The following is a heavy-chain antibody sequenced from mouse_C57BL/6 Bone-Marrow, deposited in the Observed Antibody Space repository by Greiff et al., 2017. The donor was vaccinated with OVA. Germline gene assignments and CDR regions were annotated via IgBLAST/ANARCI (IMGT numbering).Heavy chain of an antibody. Sequence: EVKLVESGGGLVKPGGSLKLSCAASGFTFSDYGMHWVRQAPEKGLEWVAYISSGSGTIYYADTVKGRFTIARDNSKNTLFLQMTVLRSEDTAMYYYSLQLRHWYFDVWGTGTTVTVSS. D-gene: IGHD3-2*02. CDR1: GFTFSDYG. CDR3: SLQLRHWYFDV. CDR2: ISSGSGTI. V-gene: IGHV5-17*01. J-gene: IGHJ1*03.